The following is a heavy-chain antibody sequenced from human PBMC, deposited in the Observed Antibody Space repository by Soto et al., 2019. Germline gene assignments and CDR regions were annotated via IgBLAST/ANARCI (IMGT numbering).Heavy chain of an antibody. CDR2: IFYSGTT. Sequence: ASETLSLTCTVSGGSISSGGFYLSWIRQHPGKGLEWIGYIFYSGTTYYNPSLKSRVTISVDTSRNQFSLNLTSVTAADTAVYYCARGMIGGTRRFDPWGQGILVTVSS. CDR3: ARGMIGGTRRFDP. V-gene: IGHV4-31*03. D-gene: IGHD1-1*01. J-gene: IGHJ5*02. CDR1: GGSISSGGFY.